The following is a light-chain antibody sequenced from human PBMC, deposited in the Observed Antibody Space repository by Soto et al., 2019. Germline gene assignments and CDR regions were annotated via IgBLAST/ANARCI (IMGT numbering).Light chain of an antibody. CDR1: SSDVGGYNY. V-gene: IGLV2-8*01. CDR3: SPFAGGGNPVL. J-gene: IGLJ2*01. Sequence: QSALTQPPSASGSLGRSVTISCTGTSSDVGGYNYVSWHQQHPGKAPKVMIYEVTKRPPGVPDRFSGSKSGNTASLTDSGRQAEDEVDYCSSPFAGGGNPVLLGGGTKLTVL. CDR2: EVT.